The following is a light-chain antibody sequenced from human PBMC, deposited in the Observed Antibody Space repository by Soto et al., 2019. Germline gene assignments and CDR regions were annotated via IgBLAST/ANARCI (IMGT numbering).Light chain of an antibody. CDR3: QQGYSIHALT. CDR1: QSISIY. V-gene: IGKV1-39*01. J-gene: IGKJ4*01. Sequence: DIQMTQSPSSLSASVGDRVTITCRASQSISIYLNWYQQKPGKAPDLLIYASSTLQSGVPSRFSGSGSGTDFTLTISSLQPEDFATYYCQQGYSIHALTFGGGTKVELK. CDR2: ASS.